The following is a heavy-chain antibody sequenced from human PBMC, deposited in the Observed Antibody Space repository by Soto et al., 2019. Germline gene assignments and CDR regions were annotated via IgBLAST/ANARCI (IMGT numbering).Heavy chain of an antibody. CDR1: SGFIASSNW. CDR3: ARGMTTVTPNAFDI. Sequence: SETLSLTCAVSSGFIASSNWWGWVRQPPGKGLEWIGEIYHSGVTYYNPSLTSRVIISVDKSKNQFSLRLSSVTAADTAIYYCARGMTTVTPNAFDIWGQGTMVTVSS. J-gene: IGHJ3*02. V-gene: IGHV4-4*02. CDR2: IYHSGVT. D-gene: IGHD4-17*01.